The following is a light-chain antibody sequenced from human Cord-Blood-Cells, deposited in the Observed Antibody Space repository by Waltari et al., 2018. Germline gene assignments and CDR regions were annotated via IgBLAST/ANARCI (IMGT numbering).Light chain of an antibody. V-gene: IGLV2-23*01. J-gene: IGLJ1*01. Sequence: QSALPQPASVSGSPGPSITISCTGTSSDVGSYNLDSWYQQHPGKAPKLMIYEGSKRPSGVSNRFSGSKSGNTASLTISGLQAEDEADYYCCSYAGSSTYVFGTGTKVTVL. CDR3: CSYAGSSTYV. CDR2: EGS. CDR1: SSDVGSYNL.